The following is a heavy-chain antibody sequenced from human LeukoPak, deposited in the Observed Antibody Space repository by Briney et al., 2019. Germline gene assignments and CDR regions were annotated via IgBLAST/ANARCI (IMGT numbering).Heavy chain of an antibody. CDR3: ARDHVVVVPAANDFNWFDP. CDR2: IYYSGST. Sequence: SETLSLTCTVSGGSISSSSYYWGWIRQPPGKGLEWIGSIYYSGSTYYNPSLKSRVTISADTSKNQFSLKLSSVTAADTAVYYCARDHVVVVPAANDFNWFDPWGQGTLVTVSS. J-gene: IGHJ5*02. CDR1: GGSISSSSYY. V-gene: IGHV4-39*07. D-gene: IGHD2-2*01.